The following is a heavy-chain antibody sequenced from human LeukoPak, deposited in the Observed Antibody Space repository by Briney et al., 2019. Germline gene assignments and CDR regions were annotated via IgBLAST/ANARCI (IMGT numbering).Heavy chain of an antibody. Sequence: ASVKVSCKASGYTFTGYYMHWVRRAPGQGLEWMGWINPNSGGTNYAQKFQGRVTMTRDTSISTAYMGLSRLRSDDTAVYYCAREDPGDAFDIWGQGTMVTVSS. CDR2: INPNSGGT. CDR3: AREDPGDAFDI. CDR1: GYTFTGYY. J-gene: IGHJ3*02. V-gene: IGHV1-2*02.